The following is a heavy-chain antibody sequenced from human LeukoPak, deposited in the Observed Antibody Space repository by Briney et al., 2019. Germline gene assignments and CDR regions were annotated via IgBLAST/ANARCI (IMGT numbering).Heavy chain of an antibody. D-gene: IGHD1-26*01. CDR1: GFTFSNAW. V-gene: IGHV3-15*01. Sequence: GGSLRLSCAASGFTFSNAWMSWVRQAPGKGLEWVGRIKNKTDGGTTDYAAPVKGRFTISRDDSKNTLYLQMNSLKTEDTAVYYCTTRGGSFSIFDYWGQGTLVTVSS. J-gene: IGHJ4*02. CDR3: TTRGGSFSIFDY. CDR2: IKNKTDGGTT.